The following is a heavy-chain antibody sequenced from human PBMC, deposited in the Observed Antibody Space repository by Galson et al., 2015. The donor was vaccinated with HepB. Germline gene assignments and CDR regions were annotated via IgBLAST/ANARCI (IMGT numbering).Heavy chain of an antibody. CDR1: GFTFSNYG. CDR2: IAYDDSNK. Sequence: SLRLSCAASGFTFSNYGMHWVRQAPGKGLEWVAVIAYDDSNKYYADSVKGRFTVSRDNSKKTLYLQMNSLRPEDTAVYYCANLYCSTNSCYGYNHYGLDVWGQGTTVTVSS. CDR3: ANLYCSTNSCYGYNHYGLDV. D-gene: IGHD2-2*01. J-gene: IGHJ6*02. V-gene: IGHV3-30*18.